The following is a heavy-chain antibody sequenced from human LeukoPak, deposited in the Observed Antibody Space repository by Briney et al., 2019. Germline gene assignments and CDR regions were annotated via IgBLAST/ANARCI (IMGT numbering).Heavy chain of an antibody. D-gene: IGHD1-26*01. CDR2: INPSGGST. CDR3: AREEWELAFDY. Sequence: PVASVKVSCKASGYTFTSYYMHWVRQAPGQGLEWMGIINPSGGSTSYAQKFQSRVTMTRDTSTSTVYMELSSLRSEDTAVYYCAREEWELAFDYWGQGTLVTVSS. V-gene: IGHV1-46*01. CDR1: GYTFTSYY. J-gene: IGHJ4*02.